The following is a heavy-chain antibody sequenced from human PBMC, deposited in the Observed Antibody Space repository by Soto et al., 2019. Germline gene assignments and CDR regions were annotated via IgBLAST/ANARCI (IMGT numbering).Heavy chain of an antibody. CDR2: ISSSSSYI. Sequence: EVQLVESGGGLVKPGGSLRLSCAASGFTFSSYSMNWVRQAPGKGLEWVSSISSSSSYIYYADSVKGRFTISRDNAKNSLYLQMNSLRAEDTAVYYCARGPRVEGYYFDYWGQGTLVTVSS. CDR1: GFTFSSYS. CDR3: ARGPRVEGYYFDY. J-gene: IGHJ4*02. V-gene: IGHV3-21*01.